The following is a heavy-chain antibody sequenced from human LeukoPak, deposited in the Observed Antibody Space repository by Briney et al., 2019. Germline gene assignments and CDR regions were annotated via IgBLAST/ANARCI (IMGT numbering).Heavy chain of an antibody. D-gene: IGHD3-16*01. Sequence: PGGPLRLSCAASGFTYRRYAMSGLRQAPGKGLEWVSAIRGSGSITYYADSAKGRFTISRDNSKNTLYLQMNSLRAEDTAVYYCAKGPWGYYDKSYYFDYWGQGTLVTVSS. CDR2: IRGSGSIT. V-gene: IGHV3-23*01. CDR1: GFTYRRYA. J-gene: IGHJ4*02. CDR3: AKGPWGYYDKSYYFDY.